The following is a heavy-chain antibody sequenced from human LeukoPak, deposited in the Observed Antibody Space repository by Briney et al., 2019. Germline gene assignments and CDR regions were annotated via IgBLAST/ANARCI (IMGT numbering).Heavy chain of an antibody. CDR1: GASISTGTSY. J-gene: IGHJ2*01. V-gene: IGHV4-39*02. CDR3: VRDTQMSYFDSGGLGHFDF. Sequence: SETLSLTCNVSGASISTGTSYWGWIRQPPGRGLEWIGSIYHSGYTYYNPSLKSRVTISVDTSKNQFSLKLSSLTAADTAVYYCVRDTQMSYFDSGGLGHFDFWGRGTLVTVSS. CDR2: IYHSGYT. D-gene: IGHD3-22*01.